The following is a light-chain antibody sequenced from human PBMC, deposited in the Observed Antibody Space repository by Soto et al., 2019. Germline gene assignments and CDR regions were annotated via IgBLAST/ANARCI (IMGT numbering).Light chain of an antibody. CDR2: EGI. J-gene: IGLJ1*01. V-gene: IGLV2-23*01. Sequence: QSVLAHPASVSGSPGQSITISCTGTSNTIGGYNVVSWYQQHPGTAPKVIIYEGIKRPSGVSNRFSGSISGSTASLTISGLHAEDEADYYCCSYVGATTYVFGTGTKVTVL. CDR1: SNTIGGYNV. CDR3: CSYVGATTYV.